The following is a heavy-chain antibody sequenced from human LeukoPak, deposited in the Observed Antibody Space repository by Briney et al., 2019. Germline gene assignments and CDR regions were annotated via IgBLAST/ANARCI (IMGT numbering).Heavy chain of an antibody. D-gene: IGHD2-8*01. V-gene: IGHV3-23*01. Sequence: GGSLRLSCAASGFSFNNYALSWVRQAPGKGLEWVSAISGSGGSTYYADSVKGRFTISRDNSKNTLYLQMNSLRAEDTAVYYCAKVGVFDYFDYWGQGTLVTVSS. CDR1: GFSFNNYA. CDR3: AKVGVFDYFDY. CDR2: ISGSGGST. J-gene: IGHJ4*02.